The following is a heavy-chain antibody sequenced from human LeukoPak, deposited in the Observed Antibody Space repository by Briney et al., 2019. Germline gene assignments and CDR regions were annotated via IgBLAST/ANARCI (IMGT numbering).Heavy chain of an antibody. CDR1: GFTFSSYA. V-gene: IGHV3-23*01. D-gene: IGHD3-3*01. CDR3: AKGYDFLDY. CDR2: ISGSGGNT. J-gene: IGHJ4*02. Sequence: GASLRLSCAASGFTFSSYAMSWARQAPGKGLEWVSDISGSGGNTYYADSVKGRFTISRDNSKNTLSLQMNSLRAGDTAVYYCAKGYDFLDYWGQGTLVTVSS.